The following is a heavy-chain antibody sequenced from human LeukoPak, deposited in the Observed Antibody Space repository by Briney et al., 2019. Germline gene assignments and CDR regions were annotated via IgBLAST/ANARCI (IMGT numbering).Heavy chain of an antibody. CDR2: INHSGST. J-gene: IGHJ6*03. Sequence: PSETLSLTCAVYGGSFSGYYWSWIRQPPGKGLEWIGEINHSGSTNYNPSLKSRVTISVDTAKNQFSLKVSSVIAADTAVYYCARGGGYYYMDVWGKGTTVTVSS. V-gene: IGHV4-34*01. CDR1: GGSFSGYY. CDR3: ARGGGYYYMDV.